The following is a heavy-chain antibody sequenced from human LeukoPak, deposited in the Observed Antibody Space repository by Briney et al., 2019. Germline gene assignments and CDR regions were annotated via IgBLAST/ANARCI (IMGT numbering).Heavy chain of an antibody. Sequence: SETLSLTCTVSGASISNYYWGWVRQPPGKGLEWIGRIYTSGSTNYNPSLKSRVTMSVDTSKNQFSLKLSSVTAADTAVYYCAREEIRSWFDPWGQGTLVTVSS. CDR1: GASISNYY. J-gene: IGHJ5*02. V-gene: IGHV4-4*07. CDR2: IYTSGST. CDR3: AREEIRSWFDP. D-gene: IGHD5-24*01.